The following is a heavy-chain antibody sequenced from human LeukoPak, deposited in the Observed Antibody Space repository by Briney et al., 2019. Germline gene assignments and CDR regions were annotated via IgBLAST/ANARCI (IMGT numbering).Heavy chain of an antibody. D-gene: IGHD5-12*01. CDR1: GGTFSSYA. CDR3: ATDTPHSGYAY. Sequence: VASVKVSCKASGGTFSSYAISWVRQAPGQGLEWMGGIIPIFGTANYAQKFQGRVTMTEDTSTDTAYMELSSLRSEDTAVYYCATDTPHSGYAYWGQGTLVTVSS. CDR2: IIPIFGTA. V-gene: IGHV1-69*06. J-gene: IGHJ4*02.